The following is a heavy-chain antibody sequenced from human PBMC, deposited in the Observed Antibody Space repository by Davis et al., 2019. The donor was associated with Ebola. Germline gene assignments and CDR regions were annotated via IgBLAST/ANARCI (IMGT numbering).Heavy chain of an antibody. CDR2: IYPSDSDT. CDR3: VRQCIYSGYDCIDY. CDR1: GYTFPSYW. Sequence: GESLKISCKGSGYTFPSYWVGWVRQMPGKGLEWMGIIYPSDSDTRYSPSFQGQVTISADKSISTVHLQWSSLKASDTAMYYCVRQCIYSGYDCIDYWGQGTLVTVSS. V-gene: IGHV5-51*01. J-gene: IGHJ4*02. D-gene: IGHD5-12*01.